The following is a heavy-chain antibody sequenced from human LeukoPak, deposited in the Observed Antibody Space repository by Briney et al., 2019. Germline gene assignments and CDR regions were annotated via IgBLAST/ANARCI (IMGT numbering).Heavy chain of an antibody. J-gene: IGHJ1*01. CDR2: INHSGST. D-gene: IGHD6-19*01. V-gene: IGHV4-34*01. CDR3: ARGGVAVAGTCQH. Sequence: PSETLSLTCAVYGGSFSGYYRSWIRQPPGKGLEWLGEINHSGSTNYNPSLKSRVTISVDTFKNQFSLKLSSVTAADTAVYYCARGGVAVAGTCQHWGQGTLVTVSS. CDR1: GGSFSGYY.